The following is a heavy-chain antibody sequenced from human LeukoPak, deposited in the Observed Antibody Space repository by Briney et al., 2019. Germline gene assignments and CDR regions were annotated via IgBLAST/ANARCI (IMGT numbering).Heavy chain of an antibody. Sequence: GGSLRLSCAASGFTFSSYGTHWVRQAPGKGLEWVAVISYDGSNKYYADSVKGRFTISRDNSKNTLYLQMNSLSAEDTAVYYCAKERQAYYYDSSGYYSHWGQGTLVTVSS. J-gene: IGHJ4*02. D-gene: IGHD3-22*01. CDR1: GFTFSSYG. CDR3: AKERQAYYYDSSGYYSH. V-gene: IGHV3-30*18. CDR2: ISYDGSNK.